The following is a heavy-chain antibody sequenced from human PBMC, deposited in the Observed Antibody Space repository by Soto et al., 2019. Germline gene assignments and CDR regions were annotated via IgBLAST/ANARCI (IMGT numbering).Heavy chain of an antibody. Sequence: GGPLRLSCAASGFTFSSYAMSWVRQAPGKGLEWVSAISGSGGSTYYADSVKGRFTISRDNSKNTLYLQMNSLRAEDTAVYYCAKDLGDIVVVPAAPDDAFDIWGQGTMVTVSS. D-gene: IGHD2-2*01. J-gene: IGHJ3*02. CDR1: GFTFSSYA. CDR2: ISGSGGST. CDR3: AKDLGDIVVVPAAPDDAFDI. V-gene: IGHV3-23*01.